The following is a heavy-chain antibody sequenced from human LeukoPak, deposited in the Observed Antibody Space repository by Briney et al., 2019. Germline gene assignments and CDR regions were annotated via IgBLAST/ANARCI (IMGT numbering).Heavy chain of an antibody. CDR2: INHSGST. CDR1: GGSLSGYY. J-gene: IGHJ4*02. Sequence: PSESLSLTCAVYGGSLSGYYWSWIRQPPGKGLEWIGEINHSGSTNYNPSLKSRATISVDTSKNQLSLKLSSITAADTAVYYCARQWLVSPLFDYWGQGTLVTVSS. D-gene: IGHD6-19*01. CDR3: ARQWLVSPLFDY. V-gene: IGHV4-34*01.